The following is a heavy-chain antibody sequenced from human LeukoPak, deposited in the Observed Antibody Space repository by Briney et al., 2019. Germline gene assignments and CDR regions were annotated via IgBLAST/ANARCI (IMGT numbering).Heavy chain of an antibody. CDR1: GFTFSSYA. D-gene: IGHD1-1*01. Sequence: GGSLRLSCAASGFTFSSYAMSWVRQAPGKGLEWVSGISGSGGSTYYADSVKGRFTISRDNSKNTLYLQMNSLRAEDTAVYYCARVSFIGSWFDPWGQGTLVTVSS. J-gene: IGHJ5*02. CDR2: ISGSGGST. V-gene: IGHV3-23*01. CDR3: ARVSFIGSWFDP.